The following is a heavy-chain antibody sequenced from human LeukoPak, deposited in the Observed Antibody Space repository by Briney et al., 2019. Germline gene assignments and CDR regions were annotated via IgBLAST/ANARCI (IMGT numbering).Heavy chain of an antibody. CDR3: AREDSYYDSSGYVDY. Sequence: PGGSLRLSCAASGFTFSSYWMSWVRQAPGKGLEWVANIKQDGSEKYYVDFVKGRFTISRDNAKNSLYLQMNSLRAEDTAVYYCAREDSYYDSSGYVDYWGQGTLVTVSS. V-gene: IGHV3-7*01. J-gene: IGHJ4*02. D-gene: IGHD3-22*01. CDR2: IKQDGSEK. CDR1: GFTFSSYW.